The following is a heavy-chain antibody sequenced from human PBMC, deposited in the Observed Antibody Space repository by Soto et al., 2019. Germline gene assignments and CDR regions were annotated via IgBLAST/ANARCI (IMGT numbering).Heavy chain of an antibody. CDR2: INPSGGST. V-gene: IGHV1-46*03. Sequence: ASMKVSCKASGYTFTSYYMHWVRQAPGQGLEWMGIINPSGGSTSYAQKFQGRVTMTRDTSTSTVYMELSSLRSEDTAVYYCASPGVGLLWENAFGIWGQGTMVTVSS. CDR1: GYTFTSYY. CDR3: ASPGVGLLWENAFGI. J-gene: IGHJ3*02. D-gene: IGHD3-10*01.